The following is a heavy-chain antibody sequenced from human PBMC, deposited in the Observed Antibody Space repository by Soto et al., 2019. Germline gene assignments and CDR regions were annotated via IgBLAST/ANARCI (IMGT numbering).Heavy chain of an antibody. Sequence: ASVKVSCKASGYTFTSYGISWVRQAPGQGLEWMGWISVHNGNTNYAQKLQGRVTMTTDTSTSTAYMELRSLRSDDTAVYYCARDSSRTIITSFDYWGQGSLVTVSS. CDR1: GYTFTSYG. CDR3: ARDSSRTIITSFDY. J-gene: IGHJ4*02. D-gene: IGHD3-9*01. CDR2: ISVHNGNT. V-gene: IGHV1-18*04.